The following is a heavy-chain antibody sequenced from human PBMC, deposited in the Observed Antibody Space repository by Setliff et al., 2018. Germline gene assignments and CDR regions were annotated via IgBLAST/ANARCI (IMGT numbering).Heavy chain of an antibody. V-gene: IGHV1-18*01. Sequence: ASVKVSCKASGYTLTSYGISWVRQAPGQGLEWMGWISAYNGNTNYAQKLQGRVTMTTDTSTSTAYMELRSLRSDDTAVYYCARDFPPLYSSSFSDAFDIWGQGTMVTVS. CDR1: GYTLTSYG. CDR2: ISAYNGNT. J-gene: IGHJ3*02. CDR3: ARDFPPLYSSSFSDAFDI. D-gene: IGHD6-6*01.